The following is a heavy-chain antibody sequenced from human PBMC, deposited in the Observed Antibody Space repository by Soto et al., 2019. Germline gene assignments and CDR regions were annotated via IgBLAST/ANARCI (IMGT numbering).Heavy chain of an antibody. CDR2: VTGSGIT. CDR3: AGYCIGGSWSGLGSFDI. J-gene: IGHJ3*02. V-gene: IGHV3-23*04. Sequence: EVQLVESGGGLVQPGGSLRLSCAASGFIFRDYTMSWVRQAPGKGLEWVSSVTGSGITYYADSVKGHFTISRDNSKNTVDLQMNSVRAEDMALYYCAGYCIGGSWSGLGSFDIWGQGTRVTVSS. CDR1: GFIFRDYT. D-gene: IGHD2-15*01.